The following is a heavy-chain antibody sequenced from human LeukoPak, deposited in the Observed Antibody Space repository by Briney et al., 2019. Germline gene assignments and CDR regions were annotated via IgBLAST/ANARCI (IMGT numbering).Heavy chain of an antibody. V-gene: IGHV3-23*01. D-gene: IGHD6-19*01. J-gene: IGHJ4*02. CDR2: ISGSGGST. Sequence: GGSLRLSCAASGFTFSGYVMSWVRQAPGKGLEWVSGISGSGGSTKYADSVKGRFTISRDNSKNTLYQQMNSLRAEDTAVYYCARAHPSSGWYAFFDYWGQGTLVTVSS. CDR1: GFTFSGYV. CDR3: ARAHPSSGWYAFFDY.